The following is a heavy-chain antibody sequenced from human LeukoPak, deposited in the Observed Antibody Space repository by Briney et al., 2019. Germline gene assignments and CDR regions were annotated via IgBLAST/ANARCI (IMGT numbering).Heavy chain of an antibody. Sequence: GGSLRLSCAASGFTFTTPAMTWVRQAPGKGLEWVSGISGSGVTDYADSVKGRFTISRDNSKNTLYLQINSLRAEDTAVYSCAKDLNWGGRWGQGTLVTVSS. CDR2: ISGSGVT. J-gene: IGHJ4*02. V-gene: IGHV3-23*01. D-gene: IGHD7-27*01. CDR3: AKDLNWGGR. CDR1: GFTFTTPA.